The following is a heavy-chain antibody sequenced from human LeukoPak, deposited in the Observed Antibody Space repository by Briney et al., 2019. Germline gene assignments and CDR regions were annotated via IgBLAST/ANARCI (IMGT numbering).Heavy chain of an antibody. V-gene: IGHV1-69*13. CDR3: ARASLDSSGYYLPGYYYYGMDV. D-gene: IGHD3-22*01. Sequence: SVKVSCKASGGTFSSYAISWVRQAPGQGLEWMGGIIPIFGAANYAQKFQGRVTITADESTSTAYMELSSLRSEDTAVYYCARASLDSSGYYLPGYYYYGMDVWGQGTTVTVSS. CDR1: GGTFSSYA. J-gene: IGHJ6*02. CDR2: IIPIFGAA.